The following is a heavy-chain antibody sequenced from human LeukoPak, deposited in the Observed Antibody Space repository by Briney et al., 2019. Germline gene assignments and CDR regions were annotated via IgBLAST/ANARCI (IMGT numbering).Heavy chain of an antibody. J-gene: IGHJ4*02. D-gene: IGHD2-21*02. V-gene: IGHV4-31*03. CDR2: IYHSGRT. CDR1: GGSISSEGFY. CDR3: ARVVTSSLYFFDY. Sequence: SETLSLTCSVSGGSISSEGFYWSCIRQHPGKGLEWIAYIYHSGRTYYNPSLKSRLTISVDTSKNQFSMSLKSVTAADTAVYYCARVVTSSLYFFDYWGQGTLVYVSS.